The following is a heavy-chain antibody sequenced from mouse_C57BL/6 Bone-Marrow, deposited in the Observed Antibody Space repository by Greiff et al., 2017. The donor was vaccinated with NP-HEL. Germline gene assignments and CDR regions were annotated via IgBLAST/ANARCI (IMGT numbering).Heavy chain of an antibody. Sequence: QVQLQQPGAELVKPGASVKVSCKASGYTFTSYWMHWVKQRPGQGLEWIGRIHPSDSDTNYNQKFKGKATLTVDKSSSTAYMQLSSLTSEDSAVYYCAIKRGITTVVAGDYWGQGTTLTVSS. V-gene: IGHV1-74*01. D-gene: IGHD1-1*01. CDR1: GYTFTSYW. CDR3: AIKRGITTVVAGDY. CDR2: IHPSDSDT. J-gene: IGHJ2*01.